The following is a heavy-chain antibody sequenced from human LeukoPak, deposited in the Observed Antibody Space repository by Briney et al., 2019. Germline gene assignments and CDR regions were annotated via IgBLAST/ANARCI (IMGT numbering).Heavy chain of an antibody. CDR2: IYTSGST. CDR1: GGSISSYY. J-gene: IGHJ1*01. V-gene: IGHV4-4*07. D-gene: IGHD4-17*01. CDR3: ASDYGDYAEYFQH. Sequence: PSETLSLTCTVSGGSISSYYWSWIRQPAGKGLEWIGRIYTSGSTNYNPPLKSRVTMSVDTSKNQFSLKLSSVTAADTAVYYCASDYGDYAEYFQHWGQGTLVTVSS.